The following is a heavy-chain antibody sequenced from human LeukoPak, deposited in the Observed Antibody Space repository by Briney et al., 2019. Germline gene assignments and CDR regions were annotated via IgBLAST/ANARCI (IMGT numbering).Heavy chain of an antibody. CDR1: GGSIRSTNYY. J-gene: IGHJ4*02. CDR2: IYYSGTT. Sequence: SETLSLTCTVSGGSIRSTNYYWAWIRQPPGKGLEWIGSIYYSGTTNYNPSLESRVTISVDTSKNQFSLKLSSVTAADTAVYYCARDAEITVTWYDYWGQGTLVTVSS. D-gene: IGHD4-17*01. V-gene: IGHV4-39*07. CDR3: ARDAEITVTWYDY.